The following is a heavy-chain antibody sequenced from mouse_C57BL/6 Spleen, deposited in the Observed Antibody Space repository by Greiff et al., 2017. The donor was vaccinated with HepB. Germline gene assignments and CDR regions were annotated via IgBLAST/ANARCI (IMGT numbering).Heavy chain of an antibody. D-gene: IGHD2-10*02. CDR2: IYPGDGDT. CDR3: ARYGKDWYFDV. V-gene: IGHV1-82*01. CDR1: GYAFSSSW. Sequence: QVTLKESGPELVKPGASVKISCKASGYAFSSSWMNWVKQRPGKGLEWIGRIYPGDGDTNYNGKFKGKATLTADKSSSTAYMQLSSLTSEDSAVYFCARYGKDWYFDVWGTGTTVTVSS. J-gene: IGHJ1*03.